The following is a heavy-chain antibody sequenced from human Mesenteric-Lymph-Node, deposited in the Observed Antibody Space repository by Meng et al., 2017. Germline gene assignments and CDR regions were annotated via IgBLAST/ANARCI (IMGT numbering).Heavy chain of an antibody. CDR1: GYTLTTYA. V-gene: IGHV7-4-1*04. Sequence: QVQLVQSGSELKNPGAPVMVSCKASGYTLTTYARNWVRQAPGPGLEWMGWINTNTGNPTYAQGFTGRFVFSLDTSVNMAYLQITSLKAEDTAVYYCVRGGWFDPWGQGTLVTVSS. CDR2: INTNTGNP. J-gene: IGHJ5*02. CDR3: VRGGWFDP.